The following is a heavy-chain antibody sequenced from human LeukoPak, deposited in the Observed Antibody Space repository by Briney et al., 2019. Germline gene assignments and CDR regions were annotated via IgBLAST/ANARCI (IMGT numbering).Heavy chain of an antibody. Sequence: SQTLSLTCTVSGGSISSGGYYWSWIRQHPGKGLEWIGYIYYSGSTYYNPSLKSRVTISVDTSKNQFSLKLRSVTAADTAVYYCARVTRVLIVLEGWFDPWGQGTLVTVSS. V-gene: IGHV4-31*03. CDR3: ARVTRVLIVLEGWFDP. J-gene: IGHJ5*02. CDR2: IYYSGST. D-gene: IGHD2-8*01. CDR1: GGSISSGGYY.